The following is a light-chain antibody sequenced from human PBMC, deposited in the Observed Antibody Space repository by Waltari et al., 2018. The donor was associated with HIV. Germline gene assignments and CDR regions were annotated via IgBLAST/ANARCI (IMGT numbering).Light chain of an antibody. CDR2: AAA. CDR1: YLSLKY. V-gene: IGLV3-1*01. J-gene: IGLJ2*01. CDR3: QAWDTIREI. Sequence: YGLTQPPSMSVSPGQTATITCSGDYLSLKYTWWYQQRPGQSPVLVIYAAAQGPSGVPERFSGSNSGNISTLTIKGAQVIDEADYYCQAWDTIREIFGGGTKLHVL.